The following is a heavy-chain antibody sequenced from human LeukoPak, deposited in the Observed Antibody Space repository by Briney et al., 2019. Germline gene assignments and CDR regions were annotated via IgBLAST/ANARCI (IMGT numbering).Heavy chain of an antibody. J-gene: IGHJ4*02. Sequence: PGGSLRLSCAASGFTVSSNYMSWVRQAPGKGLEWVSVIYSGAGTYYADSVKGRFTISRDNSKNTLYLQMNSLRAEDTAVYYCARDMVGARGVFDYWGQGTLVTVSS. D-gene: IGHD1-26*01. CDR2: IYSGAGT. V-gene: IGHV3-53*01. CDR1: GFTVSSNY. CDR3: ARDMVGARGVFDY.